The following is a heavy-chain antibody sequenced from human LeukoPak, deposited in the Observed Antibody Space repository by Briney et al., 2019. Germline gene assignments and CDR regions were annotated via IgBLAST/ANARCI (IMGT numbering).Heavy chain of an antibody. J-gene: IGHJ4*02. V-gene: IGHV3-30*18. CDR1: GFTFSSYG. Sequence: GRSLRLSCAASGFTFSSYGMHWVRQAPGKGLEWVAVISYDGSNKYYADSVKGRFTISRDNSKNTLYLQMNILRAEDTAVYFCAKSVVATRYLVDYWGQGTLVTVSS. CDR2: ISYDGSNK. D-gene: IGHD5-12*01. CDR3: AKSVVATRYLVDY.